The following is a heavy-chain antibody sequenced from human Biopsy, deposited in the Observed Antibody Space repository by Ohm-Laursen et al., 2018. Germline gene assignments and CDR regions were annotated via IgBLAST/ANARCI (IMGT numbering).Heavy chain of an antibody. D-gene: IGHD2/OR15-2a*01. J-gene: IGHJ6*02. CDR2: IYYSGST. CDR1: GDSISSDY. CDR3: ARATNSTGWPYYYFYGMDV. Sequence: GTLSLTCTVSGDSISSDYWSWIRQTPGKGLEWIGYIYYSGSTNYNPSLKSRVTISVDTSKNQFSLRLNSVTAADTAVYYCARATNSTGWPYYYFYGMDVWGQGTTVTVSS. V-gene: IGHV4-59*01.